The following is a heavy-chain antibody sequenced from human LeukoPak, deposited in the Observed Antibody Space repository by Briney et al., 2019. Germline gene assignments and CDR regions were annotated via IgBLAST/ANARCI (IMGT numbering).Heavy chain of an antibody. Sequence: GASLKISCKASGYRFTSYWVGWVRQMSGKGLEWMGLIYPGDSNTRYSPSFQGQVTISADKSISTAYLQWSSLKASDTAMYYCARQGGSWDFWGQGTLVTVSS. J-gene: IGHJ4*02. D-gene: IGHD1-26*01. CDR2: IYPGDSNT. CDR3: ARQGGSWDF. V-gene: IGHV5-51*01. CDR1: GYRFTSYW.